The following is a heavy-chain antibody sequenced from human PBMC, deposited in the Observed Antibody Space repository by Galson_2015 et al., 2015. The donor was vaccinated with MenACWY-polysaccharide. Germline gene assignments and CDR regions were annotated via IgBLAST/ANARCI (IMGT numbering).Heavy chain of an antibody. D-gene: IGHD4/OR15-4a*01. V-gene: IGHV1-8*02. CDR1: GYTFTSYD. CDR3: ARNAANTGYFDY. J-gene: IGHJ4*02. Sequence: SVKVSCKASGYTFTSYDINWVRQATGQGLEWMGWMNPNNGNTGYAQTFQGRVTMTRDTSMSTAYMELSSLRSEDTAVYYCARNAANTGYFDYWGQGTLVTVSS. CDR2: MNPNNGNT.